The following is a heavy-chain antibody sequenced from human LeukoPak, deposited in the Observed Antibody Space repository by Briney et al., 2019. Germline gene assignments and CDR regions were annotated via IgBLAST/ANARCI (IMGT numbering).Heavy chain of an antibody. CDR2: IYYSGST. V-gene: IGHV4-59*08. CDR3: ARPHSSSWSYFDY. J-gene: IGHJ4*02. Sequence: SETLSLTCTVSGGSISSYYWSWIRQPPGKGLEWIGYIYYSGSTNYNPSLKSRVTISIDTSKKQFSLKLSSVTAADTALYYCARPHSSSWSYFDYWGQGTLVTVSS. CDR1: GGSISSYY. D-gene: IGHD6-13*01.